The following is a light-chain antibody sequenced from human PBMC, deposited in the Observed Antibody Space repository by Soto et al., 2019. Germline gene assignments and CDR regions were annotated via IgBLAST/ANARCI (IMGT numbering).Light chain of an antibody. CDR3: QQYGSSPYT. Sequence: VLTQSPGTLSLSPGERATLSCRASQSVSRNYLAWYQQKPGQAPRLLIYGASSRATGIPDRFSGSGSGTDFTLTISRLEPEDFAVYYCQQYGSSPYTFGQGTKLEIK. J-gene: IGKJ2*01. V-gene: IGKV3-20*01. CDR2: GAS. CDR1: QSVSRNY.